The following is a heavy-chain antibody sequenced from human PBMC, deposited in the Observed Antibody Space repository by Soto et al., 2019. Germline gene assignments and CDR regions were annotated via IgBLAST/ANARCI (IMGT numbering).Heavy chain of an antibody. CDR2: TYYRSKWYN. CDR1: GDSFSSNSAA. J-gene: IGHJ6*02. Sequence: SQTLSLTCAISGDSFSSNSAAWNWIRQSPSRGLEWLGRTYYRSKWYNDYAVSVKSRITINPDTSKNQFSLQLNSVTPEDTAVYYCARGYSSSWYGGYYYYGMDVWGQGTTVTVSS. CDR3: ARGYSSSWYGGYYYYGMDV. D-gene: IGHD6-13*01. V-gene: IGHV6-1*01.